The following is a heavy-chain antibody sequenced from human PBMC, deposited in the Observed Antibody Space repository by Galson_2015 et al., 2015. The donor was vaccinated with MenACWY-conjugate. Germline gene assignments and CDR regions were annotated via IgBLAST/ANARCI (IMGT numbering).Heavy chain of an antibody. CDR1: GFTFGSYW. D-gene: IGHD6-13*01. Sequence: SLRLSCAASGFTFGSYWMTWVRQAPGKGLEWVANIKQGGSERNYVDSVKGRFTIARDNAKNSLYLQMNSLRAEDTAVYYCARVWYSSTWCVDYWGQGTLVTVSS. CDR2: IKQGGSER. V-gene: IGHV3-7*01. J-gene: IGHJ4*02. CDR3: ARVWYSSTWCVDY.